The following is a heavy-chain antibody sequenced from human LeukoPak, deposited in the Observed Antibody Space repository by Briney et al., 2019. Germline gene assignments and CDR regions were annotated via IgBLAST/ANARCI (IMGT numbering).Heavy chain of an antibody. D-gene: IGHD5-18*01. CDR2: ISGSGGST. J-gene: IGHJ4*02. CDR3: AKDPYRGPRYYFDY. CDR1: GFTFSSYA. Sequence: GGSLRLSCAASGFTFSSYAMSRVRQAPGKGLEWVSAISGSGGSTYYADSVKGRFTISRDNSKNTLYLQMNSLRAEDTAVYYCAKDPYRGPRYYFDYWGQGTLVTVSS. V-gene: IGHV3-23*01.